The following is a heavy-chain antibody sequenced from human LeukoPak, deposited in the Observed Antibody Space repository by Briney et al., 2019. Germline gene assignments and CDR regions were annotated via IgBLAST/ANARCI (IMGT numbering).Heavy chain of an antibody. D-gene: IGHD5-24*01. Sequence: PSQTLSLTCAVSAYSISSVYRWGWIRQPPGKGLEWIGSIYHIVITYYNPSLKSRVTISVDTSNNQPSPELTSVPAADTAVYYCARYRDGHTPFDHWGQGTLVTVSS. CDR3: ARYRDGHTPFDH. CDR2: IYHIVIT. CDR1: AYSISSVYR. V-gene: IGHV4-38-2*01. J-gene: IGHJ4*02.